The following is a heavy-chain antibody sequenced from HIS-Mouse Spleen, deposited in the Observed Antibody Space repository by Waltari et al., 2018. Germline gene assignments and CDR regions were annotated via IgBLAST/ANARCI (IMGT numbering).Heavy chain of an antibody. CDR3: ARALEYSSSWYYYYYGMDV. Sequence: QVQLQESGPGLVKPSETLSLTCTVSGYSISSGYYWGWIRQPPGKGLEWIGSIYHSGRTYSSPAIKGRVTISVDPSKNQFSLKRSSVTAADTAVYYCARALEYSSSWYYYYYGMDVWGQGTTVTVSS. CDR2: IYHSGRT. V-gene: IGHV4-38-2*02. D-gene: IGHD6-13*01. J-gene: IGHJ6*02. CDR1: GYSISSGYY.